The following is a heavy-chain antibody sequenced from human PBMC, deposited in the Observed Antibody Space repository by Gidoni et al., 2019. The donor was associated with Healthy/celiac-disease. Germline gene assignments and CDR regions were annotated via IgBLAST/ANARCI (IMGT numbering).Heavy chain of an antibody. CDR1: GFTFDDYA. Sequence: EVQLVESGGGWVQPGRSLRLSCAAYGFTFDDYAMHWVRQAPGEGLVWVSGISWNSGSIGYADSVKGRFTISRDNAKNSLYLQMNSLRAEDTALYYCAKVGVAGTVDYWGQGTLVTVSS. CDR3: AKVGVAGTVDY. V-gene: IGHV3-9*01. CDR2: ISWNSGSI. D-gene: IGHD6-19*01. J-gene: IGHJ4*02.